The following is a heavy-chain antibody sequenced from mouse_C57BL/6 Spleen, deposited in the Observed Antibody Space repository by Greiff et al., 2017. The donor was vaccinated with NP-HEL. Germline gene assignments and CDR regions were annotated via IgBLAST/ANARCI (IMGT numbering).Heavy chain of an antibody. CDR2: IDPSDSYT. D-gene: IGHD1-1*01. Sequence: VQLQQSGAELVMPGASVKLSCKASGYTFTSYWMHWVKQRPGQGLEWIGEIDPSDSYTNYNQKFKGKSTLTVDKSSSTAYMQLSSLTSEDSAVYYCARGPTVVATDWYFDVWGTGTTVTVSS. CDR3: ARGPTVVATDWYFDV. V-gene: IGHV1-69*01. CDR1: GYTFTSYW. J-gene: IGHJ1*03.